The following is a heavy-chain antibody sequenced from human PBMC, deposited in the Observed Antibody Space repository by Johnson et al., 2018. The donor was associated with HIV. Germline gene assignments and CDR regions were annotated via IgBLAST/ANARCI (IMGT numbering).Heavy chain of an antibody. J-gene: IGHJ3*02. CDR2: INSDGSET. Sequence: EVQLVESGGGLVQPGGSLRLSCAASGFSVSASYMSWLRQAPGKALEWVARINSDGSETKYAESVKGRFTMTRENAKNTLYLQMNFLRAEDTAMYYCTRDGDNGAFDIWGQGTMVSVSS. D-gene: IGHD4-17*01. CDR3: TRDGDNGAFDI. CDR1: GFSVSASY. V-gene: IGHV3-74*03.